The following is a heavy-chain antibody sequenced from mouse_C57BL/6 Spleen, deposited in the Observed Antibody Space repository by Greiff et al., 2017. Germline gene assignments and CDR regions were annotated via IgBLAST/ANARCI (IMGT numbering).Heavy chain of an antibody. J-gene: IGHJ1*03. CDR2: IWPGGGT. V-gene: IGHV2-9-1*01. CDR3: ARNLARDWYFEV. CDR1: GFSLTSYA. Sequence: QVQLKESGPGLVAPSPSLSITCTVSGFSLTSYAISWVRQPPGKGLEWLGVIWPGGGTNYYSALKSRLSISKDNSKSQVFLKMNSLQTDDTARYYCARNLARDWYFEVWGTGTTVTVSS.